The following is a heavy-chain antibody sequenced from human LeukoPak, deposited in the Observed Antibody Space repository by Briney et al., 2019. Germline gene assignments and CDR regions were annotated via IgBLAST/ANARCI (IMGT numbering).Heavy chain of an antibody. Sequence: ASVKVSCKASGYTFTSYGISWVRQPPAQGLEWMGWISAYNGNTNYVQKLQGRVTMTTDTSTSTAYMELRSLRSDDTAVYYCTVGPGTAMGGYYYYYMDVWGKGTTVTVSS. CDR1: GYTFTSYG. D-gene: IGHD5-18*01. V-gene: IGHV1-18*01. CDR3: TVGPGTAMGGYYYYYMDV. J-gene: IGHJ6*03. CDR2: ISAYNGNT.